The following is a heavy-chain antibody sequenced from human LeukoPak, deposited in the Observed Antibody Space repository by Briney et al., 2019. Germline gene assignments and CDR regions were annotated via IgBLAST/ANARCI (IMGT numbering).Heavy chain of an antibody. V-gene: IGHV3-7*04. J-gene: IGHJ4*02. CDR1: GFTLSRYW. D-gene: IGHD1-1*01. CDR2: IKGDGSKK. CDR3: ATDSPEGNNWSSEPTFNY. Sequence: GGSLSLSCTASGFTLSRYWMSWVSQAPGKGREWVADIKGDGSKKYYADSVKGRFTISRDNAENSLCLQMNSLRDGDTAVYLCATDSPEGNNWSSEPTFNYWGQGILVTVSS.